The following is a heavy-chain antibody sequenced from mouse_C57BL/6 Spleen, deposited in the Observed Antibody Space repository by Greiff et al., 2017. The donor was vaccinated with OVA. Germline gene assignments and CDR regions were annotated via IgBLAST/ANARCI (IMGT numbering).Heavy chain of an antibody. CDR3: ARIDGSSYWYFDV. J-gene: IGHJ1*03. D-gene: IGHD1-1*01. CDR2: INPNNGGT. Sequence: EVQLQQSGPELVKPGASVKISCKASGYTFTDYYMNWVKQSHGKSLEWIGDINPNNGGTSYNQKFKGKATLTVEKSSSTAYMELRSLTSEDSAVYYCARIDGSSYWYFDVWGTGTTVTVSS. V-gene: IGHV1-26*01. CDR1: GYTFTDYY.